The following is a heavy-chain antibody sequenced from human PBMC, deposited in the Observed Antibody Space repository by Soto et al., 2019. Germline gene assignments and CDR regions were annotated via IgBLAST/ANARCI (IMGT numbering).Heavy chain of an antibody. J-gene: IGHJ4*02. CDR2: TGSGTGPG. D-gene: IGHD2-15*01. CDR1: GGSLSTNP. V-gene: IGHV1-69*06. CDR3: ARRHSGGFFRFFDS. Sequence: GASVKVSGKASGGSLSTNPISCVLQSPGQGLEWMGGTGSGTGPGNHAQKFQGRLTVTADKSTSTVYMELTNLSSEDTAVYYCARRHSGGFFRFFDSWGQGTLVTVSS.